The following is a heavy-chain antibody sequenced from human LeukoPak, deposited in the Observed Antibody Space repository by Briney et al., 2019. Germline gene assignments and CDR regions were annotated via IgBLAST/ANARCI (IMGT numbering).Heavy chain of an antibody. V-gene: IGHV4-59*01. J-gene: IGHJ6*02. D-gene: IGHD6-19*01. CDR3: ARDTLSGWPDYYYYGMDV. Sequence: SETLSLTCTVSGGSISSYYWSWIRQPPGKGLEWIGYIYYSGSTNYNPSLKSRVTISVDTSKNQFSLKLSSVTAADTAVYYCARDTLSGWPDYYYYGMDVWGQGTTVTASS. CDR2: IYYSGST. CDR1: GGSISSYY.